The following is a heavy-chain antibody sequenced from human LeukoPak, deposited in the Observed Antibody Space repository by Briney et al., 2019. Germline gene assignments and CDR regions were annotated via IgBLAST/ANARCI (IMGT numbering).Heavy chain of an antibody. V-gene: IGHV3-48*03. D-gene: IGHD4-17*01. CDR1: GFTFSSSE. CDR3: ARLTVTRYFDH. Sequence: TGGSLRLSCAASGFTFSSSEMNWVRQAPGKGLEWVSYISSGGSTIYYADSVKGRFTISRDNAKNSLYLQMNSLRAEDTAVYYCARLTVTRYFDHWGQGTLVTVSS. CDR2: ISSGGSTI. J-gene: IGHJ4*02.